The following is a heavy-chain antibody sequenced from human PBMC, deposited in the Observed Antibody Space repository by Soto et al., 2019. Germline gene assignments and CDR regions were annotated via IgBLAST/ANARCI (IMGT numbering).Heavy chain of an antibody. J-gene: IGHJ4*02. CDR3: ARDRAETGWEYYLDS. CDR1: GYTFIVYS. V-gene: IGHV1-2*01. CDR2: INPNSGGT. Sequence: QVQLVQSGAEVKKPGASVEVYCKASGYTFIVYSIYWVRQAPGQGLEWMGWINPNSGGTTYAQKFQGRVTSTRYTAISTVYMELRRLRSDDTGVYYCARDRAETGWEYYLDSWGQGTQVTVSS. D-gene: IGHD1-26*01.